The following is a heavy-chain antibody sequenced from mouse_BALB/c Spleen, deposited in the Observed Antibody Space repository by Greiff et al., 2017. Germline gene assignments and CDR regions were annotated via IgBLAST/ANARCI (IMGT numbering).Heavy chain of an antibody. D-gene: IGHD2-1*01. V-gene: IGHV14-3*02. J-gene: IGHJ1*01. CDR3: ARGGYGNWRYFDV. CDR1: GFNIKDTY. CDR2: IDPANGNT. Sequence: EVQLQQSGAELVKPGASVKLTCTASGFNIKDTYMHWVKQRPEQGLEWIGRIDPANGNTKYDPKFQGKATITADTSSNTAYLQLSSLTSEDTAVYYCARGGYGNWRYFDVWGAGTTVTVSS.